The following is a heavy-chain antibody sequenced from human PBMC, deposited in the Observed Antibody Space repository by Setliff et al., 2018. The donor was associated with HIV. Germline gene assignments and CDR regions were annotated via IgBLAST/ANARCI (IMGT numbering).Heavy chain of an antibody. J-gene: IGHJ5*02. CDR1: GYSFTSYG. CDR2: ISAYNVNT. Sequence: ASVTVSCKASGYSFTSYGVSWVRQAPGQGLEWMGWISAYNVNTNYAQKLQGRVTMTTDTSTSTAYMELRSLRSDDTAVYYCARGTTPLGWFDPWGQGTLVTVSS. CDR3: ARGTTPLGWFDP. D-gene: IGHD2-2*01. V-gene: IGHV1-18*01.